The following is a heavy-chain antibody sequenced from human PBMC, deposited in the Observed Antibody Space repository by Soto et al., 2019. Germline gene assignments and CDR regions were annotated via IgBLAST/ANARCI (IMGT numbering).Heavy chain of an antibody. V-gene: IGHV5-51*01. CDR1: GYSFTIYW. CDR3: ARHLVPAAKHYYYYYGMDV. D-gene: IGHD2-2*01. J-gene: IGHJ6*02. Sequence: GESLKISCKGSGYSFTIYWIGWVRQMPGKGLEWMGIIYPGDSDTRYSPSFQGQVTISADKSISTAYLQWSSLKASDTAMYYCARHLVPAAKHYYYYYGMDVWGQGTTVTVSS. CDR2: IYPGDSDT.